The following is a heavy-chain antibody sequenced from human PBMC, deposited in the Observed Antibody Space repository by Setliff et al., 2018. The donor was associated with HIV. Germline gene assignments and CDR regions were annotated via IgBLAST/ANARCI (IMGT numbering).Heavy chain of an antibody. J-gene: IGHJ1*01. V-gene: IGHV3-33*01. Sequence: GGSLRLSCAASGFTFSSYGMHWVRQAPGKGLEWVAIIWHDGSNKYYADSVKGRFTISGDNSKNTLYLQMNSLREDDTAVYYCARGDPPDPSPTEYFQHWGQGTLVTVSS. CDR2: IWHDGSNK. CDR1: GFTFSSYG. CDR3: ARGDPPDPSPTEYFQH.